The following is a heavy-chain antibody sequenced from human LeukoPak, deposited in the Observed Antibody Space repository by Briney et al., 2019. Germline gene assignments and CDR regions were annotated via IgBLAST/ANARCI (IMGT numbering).Heavy chain of an antibody. Sequence: SVKVSCKASGGTLSSYAISWVRQAPGQGLEWMGGIIPIFGTANYAQKFQGRVTITADESTSTAYMELSSLRSEDTAVYYCARDPETYYYGSGSYYYWGQGTLVTVSS. D-gene: IGHD3-10*01. CDR3: ARDPETYYYGSGSYYY. J-gene: IGHJ4*02. CDR1: GGTLSSYA. CDR2: IIPIFGTA. V-gene: IGHV1-69*13.